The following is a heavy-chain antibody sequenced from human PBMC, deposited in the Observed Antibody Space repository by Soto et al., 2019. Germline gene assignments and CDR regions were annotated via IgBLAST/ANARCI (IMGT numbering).Heavy chain of an antibody. V-gene: IGHV1-24*01. CDR3: ATLGGGVDSRGAFDI. Sequence: ASVKVSCKVSGYTLTELSMHWVRQAPGKGLEWMGGFDPEDGETIYAQKFQGRVTMTEDTSTDTAYMELSSLRSEDTAVYYCATLGGGVDSRGAFDIWGQGTMVPVSS. D-gene: IGHD3-16*01. CDR2: FDPEDGET. J-gene: IGHJ3*02. CDR1: GYTLTELS.